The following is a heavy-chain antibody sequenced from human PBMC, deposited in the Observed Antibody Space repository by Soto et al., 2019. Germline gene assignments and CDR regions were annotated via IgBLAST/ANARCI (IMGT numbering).Heavy chain of an antibody. D-gene: IGHD3-3*01. V-gene: IGHV3-33*01. CDR2: IWYDGSNK. J-gene: IGHJ6*02. Sequence: QVQLVESGGGVVQPGRSLRLSCAASGFTFSSYGMHWVRQAPGKGLEWVAVIWYDGSNKYYADSVKGRFTISRDNSKNTLYLQMSSLRAEDTAVYYCARDPYYDFWSGYLPYYYYYGMDVWCQGTTVTVSS. CDR3: ARDPYYDFWSGYLPYYYYYGMDV. CDR1: GFTFSSYG.